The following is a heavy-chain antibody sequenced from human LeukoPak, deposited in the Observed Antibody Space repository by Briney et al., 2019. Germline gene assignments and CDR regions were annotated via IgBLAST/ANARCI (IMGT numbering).Heavy chain of an antibody. CDR2: MNPNSGNT. V-gene: IGHV1-8*01. J-gene: IGHJ5*02. Sequence: GASVKVSCKASGYTFTSYDINWVRQATGQGLEWMGWMNPNSGNTGYAQKFQGRVTMTRNTSISTAYMELSSLRSEDTAVYYCARGPNIWFGELLRLYNWFDPWGQGTLVTVSS. CDR3: ARGPNIWFGELLRLYNWFDP. D-gene: IGHD3-10*01. CDR1: GYTFTSYD.